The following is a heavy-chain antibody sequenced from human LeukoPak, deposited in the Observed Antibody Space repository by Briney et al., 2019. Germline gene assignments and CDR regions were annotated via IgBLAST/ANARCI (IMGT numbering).Heavy chain of an antibody. CDR3: ARHEASYYDFWSGYPNWFDP. CDR1: GGSISSSSYY. CDR2: IYYSGST. D-gene: IGHD3-3*01. V-gene: IGHV4-39*01. Sequence: PSETLSLTCTVSGGSISSSSYYWGWIRQPPGKGLEWIGSIYYSGSTYYNPSLKSRVTISVDTSKNQFSLKLSSVTAADTAVYYCARHEASYYDFWSGYPNWFDPWGQGTLVTVSS. J-gene: IGHJ5*02.